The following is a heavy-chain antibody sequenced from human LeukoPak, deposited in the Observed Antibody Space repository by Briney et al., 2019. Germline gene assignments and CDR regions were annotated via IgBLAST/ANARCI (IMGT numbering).Heavy chain of an antibody. J-gene: IGHJ4*02. V-gene: IGHV3-30*03. CDR3: ATSRGQYYYGSVY. Sequence: GGSLRLSCAASGFTFSSYGMHWVRQAPGKGLEWVAVISYDGSNKYYADSVKGRFTISRDNSKNTLYLQMNSLRAEDTAVYYCATSRGQYYYGSVYWGQGTLVTVSS. D-gene: IGHD3-10*01. CDR2: ISYDGSNK. CDR1: GFTFSSYG.